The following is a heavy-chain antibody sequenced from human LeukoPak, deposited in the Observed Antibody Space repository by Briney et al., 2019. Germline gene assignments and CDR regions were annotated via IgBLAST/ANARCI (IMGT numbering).Heavy chain of an antibody. CDR3: VGRFSSSFYPYFFDY. J-gene: IGHJ4*02. Sequence: GGSLRLSCAASGFTFDDYGMSWVRHAPGKGLEWVSGINWNGSSTGYADSVKGRFTISRDNAKNSLYLQMNSLRAEDTALYYCVGRFSSSFYPYFFDYWGQGTLVTVSS. CDR2: INWNGSST. V-gene: IGHV3-20*04. D-gene: IGHD6-13*01. CDR1: GFTFDDYG.